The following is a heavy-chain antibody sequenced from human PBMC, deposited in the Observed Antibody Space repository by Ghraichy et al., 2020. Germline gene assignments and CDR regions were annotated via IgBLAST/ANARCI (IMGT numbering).Heavy chain of an antibody. V-gene: IGHV4-34*01. CDR1: GGSFSGYY. CDR3: AESSGWYSGRFDP. Sequence: SQTLSLTCAVYGGSFSGYYWSWIRQPPGKGLEWIGEINHSGSTNYNPSLKSRVTISVDTSKNQFSLKLSSVTAADTAVYYCAESSGWYSGRFDPWGQGTLVTVSS. D-gene: IGHD6-19*01. J-gene: IGHJ5*02. CDR2: INHSGST.